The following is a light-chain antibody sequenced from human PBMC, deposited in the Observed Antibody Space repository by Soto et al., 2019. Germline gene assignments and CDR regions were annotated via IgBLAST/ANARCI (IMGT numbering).Light chain of an antibody. V-gene: IGLV2-11*01. J-gene: IGLJ3*02. CDR1: SSDIGTYNF. Sequence: QSVLTQPRSVSGSPGQSVTISCIGTSSDIGTYNFVSWYQQNPGKAPKLLIYDVTKRPSGVPDRFSGSKSGNTASLTISGLQSEDEADYYCCSYAVANTLVFGGGTKLTVL. CDR3: CSYAVANTLV. CDR2: DVT.